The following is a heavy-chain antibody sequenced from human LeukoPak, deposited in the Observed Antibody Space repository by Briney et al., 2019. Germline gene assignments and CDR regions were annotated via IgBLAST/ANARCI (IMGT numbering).Heavy chain of an antibody. V-gene: IGHV3-23*01. CDR2: IKGSDGST. CDR3: AKGYCSGGSCYHDAFDI. CDR1: GFTFSSYA. D-gene: IGHD2-15*01. J-gene: IGHJ3*02. Sequence: PGGSLRLSCAASGFTFSSYAMSWVRQAPGKGLEWVSTIKGSDGSTYYADSVKGRFTISRDNSKNTLYLQMNSLRAEDTAIYYCAKGYCSGGSCYHDAFDIWGQGTMVTVSS.